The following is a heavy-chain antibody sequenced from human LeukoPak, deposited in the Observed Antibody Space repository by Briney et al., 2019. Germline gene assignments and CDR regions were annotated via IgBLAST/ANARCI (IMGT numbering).Heavy chain of an antibody. J-gene: IGHJ4*02. CDR3: ATISVAAKVNY. Sequence: GASVKVSCKASGYTFTAYYIHWVRQAPGQGLEWMAWINPNNGGTNYAQKFQGSVTMTRDTSISTAYMELSRLRSDDTAVYYCATISVAAKVNYWGQGTLLTVSS. D-gene: IGHD6-19*01. V-gene: IGHV1-2*02. CDR2: INPNNGGT. CDR1: GYTFTAYY.